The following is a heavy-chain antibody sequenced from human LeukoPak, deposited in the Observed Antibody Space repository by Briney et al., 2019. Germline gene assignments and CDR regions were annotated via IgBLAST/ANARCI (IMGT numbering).Heavy chain of an antibody. J-gene: IGHJ1*01. Sequence: ASVKVSFKASGYTFTGYYMHWVRHAPGQGLEWMGWINPNSGGTNYAQKFQGRVTMTRDTAISTAYLELSRMRSDDKAVDCCARVHSSGYPEGFQHWGQGTLVTVSS. D-gene: IGHD3-22*01. CDR2: INPNSGGT. CDR1: GYTFTGYY. CDR3: ARVHSSGYPEGFQH. V-gene: IGHV1-2*02.